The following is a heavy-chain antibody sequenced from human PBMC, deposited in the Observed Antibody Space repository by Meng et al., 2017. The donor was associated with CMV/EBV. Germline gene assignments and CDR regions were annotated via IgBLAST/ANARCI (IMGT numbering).Heavy chain of an antibody. CDR3: TTGGVMGGEYSSY. J-gene: IGHJ4*02. Sequence: GGSLRLSCAASGFTFSNAWMSWVRQAPGKGLEWVGRIKSKTDGGTTDYAAPVKGRFTISRDDSKNTLYLQMNSLKTEDTAVYYCTTGGVMGGEYSSYWGQGTLVTVSS. CDR1: GFTFSNAW. V-gene: IGHV3-15*01. CDR2: IKSKTDGGTT. D-gene: IGHD6-6*01.